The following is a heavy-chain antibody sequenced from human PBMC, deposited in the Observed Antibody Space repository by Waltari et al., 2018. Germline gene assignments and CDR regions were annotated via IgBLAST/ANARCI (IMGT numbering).Heavy chain of an antibody. CDR1: GYRITSFV. CDR3: AGDHYDWVGVYYYGMDV. J-gene: IGHJ6*02. Sequence: QVQLVQSGTEVKKPGASVKVSCKASGYRITSFVIHWVPQAPGQRLEWMGGIKIDNGNRKSSEGVQGRVACSRDTAASTVDMELSGLGSEDTAVYACAGDHYDWVGVYYYGMDVWGQGTSVTVSS. D-gene: IGHD3-16*01. CDR2: IKIDNGNR. V-gene: IGHV1-3*04.